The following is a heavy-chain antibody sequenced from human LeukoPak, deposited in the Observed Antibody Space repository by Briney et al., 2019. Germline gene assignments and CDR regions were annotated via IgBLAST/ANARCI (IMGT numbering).Heavy chain of an antibody. CDR3: AKDLLPFYYGLDV. CDR2: ISGSGGTT. V-gene: IGHV3-23*01. J-gene: IGHJ6*02. Sequence: PGGSLRLSCAASGFTFSSYAMSWVRQAPGKGLEWVSTISGSGGTTYYAESVKGRFTISRDNSKNTLYLQMHSLRAEDTAVFYCAKDLLPFYYGLDVWGQGTTVTVSS. CDR1: GFTFSSYA.